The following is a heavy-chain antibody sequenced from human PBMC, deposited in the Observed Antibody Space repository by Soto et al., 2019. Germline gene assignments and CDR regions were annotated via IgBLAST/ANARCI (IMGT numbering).Heavy chain of an antibody. V-gene: IGHV1-46*01. CDR3: ARLATATPPYYFDY. Sequence: QVQLVQSGADVKEPGASVKVSCKASGHTLTTYYVHWVRQAPGQGLEWMGVIDPSGSVTAYAQNSQGRVTMTRDTSTTTVYMELSSLRSEDTAVYYCARLATATPPYYFDYWGQGTLVTVSS. CDR1: GHTLTTYY. CDR2: IDPSGSVT. J-gene: IGHJ4*02.